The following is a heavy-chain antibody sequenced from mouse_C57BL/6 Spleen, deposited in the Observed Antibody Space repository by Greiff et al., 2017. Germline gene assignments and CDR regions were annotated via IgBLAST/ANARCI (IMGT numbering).Heavy chain of an antibody. J-gene: IGHJ2*01. Sequence: DVMLVESGGGLVKPGGSLKLSCAASGFTFSSYAMSWVRQTPEKRLEWVATISDGGSYTYYPDNVKGRFTISRDNAKNNLYLQMSHLKSEDTAMYYCARDLGVVAPFDYWGQGTTLTVSS. CDR2: ISDGGSYT. CDR3: ARDLGVVAPFDY. CDR1: GFTFSSYA. D-gene: IGHD1-1*01. V-gene: IGHV5-4*01.